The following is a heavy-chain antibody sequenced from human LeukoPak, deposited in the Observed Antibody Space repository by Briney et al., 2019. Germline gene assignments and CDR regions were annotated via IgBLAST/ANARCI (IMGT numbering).Heavy chain of an antibody. J-gene: IGHJ4*02. CDR3: ATLRGASTAVFDS. Sequence: TLSLTFTVSGGSIIYDYWSWMRQSPGKRREWIGYIHYSGATNYSPSLKSRVTISVDTSKNQFSLKLSSVTAADTALYYCATLRGASTAVFDSWGQGALVTVSS. V-gene: IGHV4-59*08. CDR2: IHYSGAT. CDR1: GGSIIYDY. D-gene: IGHD2-21*02.